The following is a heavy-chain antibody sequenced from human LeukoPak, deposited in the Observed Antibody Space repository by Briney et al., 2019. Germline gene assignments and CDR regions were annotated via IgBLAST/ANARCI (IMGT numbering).Heavy chain of an antibody. CDR3: AREVVAAAGTVDY. Sequence: SETLSLTCTVSGDSISSYYWSWIRQPPGKGLEWIGYIHYSGSTNYNPSLKSRVTISVDTSRNQFSLILSSVTTADTAVYYCAREVVAAAGTVDYWGQGTLVTVSS. CDR1: GDSISSYY. D-gene: IGHD6-13*01. CDR2: IHYSGST. V-gene: IGHV4-59*01. J-gene: IGHJ4*02.